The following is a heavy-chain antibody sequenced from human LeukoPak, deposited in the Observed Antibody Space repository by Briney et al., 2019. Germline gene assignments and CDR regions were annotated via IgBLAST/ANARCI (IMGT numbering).Heavy chain of an antibody. CDR1: GFTFSSYG. CDR3: AKASSWYRPDY. CDR2: ISYDGSNK. V-gene: IGHV3-30*18. J-gene: IGHJ4*02. Sequence: QPGGSLRLSCAASGFTFSSYGMHWVRQAPGKGLEWVAVISYDGSNKYYADSVKGRFTISRDNSKNTLYLQMTSLRAEDTAVYYCAKASSWYRPDYWGQGTLVTISS. D-gene: IGHD6-13*01.